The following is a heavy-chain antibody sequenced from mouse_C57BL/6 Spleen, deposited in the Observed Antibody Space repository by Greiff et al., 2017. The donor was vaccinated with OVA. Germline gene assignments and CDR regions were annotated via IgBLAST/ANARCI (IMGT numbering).Heavy chain of an antibody. D-gene: IGHD4-1*01. CDR3: ARSELGRSYFDY. CDR1: GFTFSDYG. Sequence: EVKVVESGGGLVQPGGSLKLSCAASGFTFSDYGMAWVRQAPGKGPEWVAFISNLASSIYYAETGTGRFTISRENAKNTLYLEMSSLRSEDTAMYYYARSELGRSYFDYWGQGTTLTVSS. V-gene: IGHV5-15*01. J-gene: IGHJ2*01. CDR2: ISNLASSI.